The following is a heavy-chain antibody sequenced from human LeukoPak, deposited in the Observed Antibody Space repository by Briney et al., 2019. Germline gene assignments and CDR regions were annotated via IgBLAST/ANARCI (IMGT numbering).Heavy chain of an antibody. D-gene: IGHD3-9*01. J-gene: IGHJ3*02. V-gene: IGHV4-34*01. CDR2: INHSGST. CDR1: GGSFSGYY. Sequence: SETPSLTCAVYGGSFSGYYWSWIRQPPGKGLEWIGEINHSGSTNYNPSLKSRVTISVDTSKNQFSLKLSSVTAADTAVYYCARHPPRITIFWRAHDDAFDIWGQGTMVTVSS. CDR3: ARHPPRITIFWRAHDDAFDI.